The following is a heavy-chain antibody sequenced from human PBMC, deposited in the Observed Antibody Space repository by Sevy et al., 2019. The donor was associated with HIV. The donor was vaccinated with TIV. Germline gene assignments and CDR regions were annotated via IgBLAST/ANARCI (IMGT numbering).Heavy chain of an antibody. CDR3: ARDRTGHTYYYDSSGYPLPNDY. J-gene: IGHJ4*02. D-gene: IGHD3-22*01. Sequence: ASVKVSCKASGYTFTGYYMHWVRQAPGQGLEWMGWINPNSGGTNYAQKFQGRVTMTRDTSINTAYMELSRLRSDDTAVYYCARDRTGHTYYYDSSGYPLPNDYWGQGTLVTVSS. CDR2: INPNSGGT. CDR1: GYTFTGYY. V-gene: IGHV1-2*02.